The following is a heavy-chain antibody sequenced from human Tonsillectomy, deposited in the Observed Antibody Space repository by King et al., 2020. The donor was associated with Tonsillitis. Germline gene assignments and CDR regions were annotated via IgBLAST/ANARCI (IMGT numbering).Heavy chain of an antibody. Sequence: EVQLVESGGGVVQPGGSLRLSCAASGFTFDDYAMHWVRQAPGKGLEWVSLISGDGGSTYYADSVKGRFTISRENSKNSLYLRMNSLRTEDTALYYCAKDLRGDSSGYPDYWGQGTLVTVSS. CDR1: GFTFDDYA. CDR3: AKDLRGDSSGYPDY. J-gene: IGHJ4*02. V-gene: IGHV3-43*02. CDR2: ISGDGGST. D-gene: IGHD3-22*01.